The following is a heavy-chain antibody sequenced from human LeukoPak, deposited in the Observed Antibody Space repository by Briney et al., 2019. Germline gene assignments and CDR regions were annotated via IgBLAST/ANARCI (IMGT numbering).Heavy chain of an antibody. Sequence: SETLSLTCTVSGGSISSYYWSWIRQPAGKGLEWIGRIYTSGSTNYNPSLKSRVTMSVNTSKNQFSLKLSSVTAADTAVYYCARGITMISEFDYWGQGTLVTVSS. V-gene: IGHV4-4*07. CDR3: ARGITMISEFDY. CDR1: GGSISSYY. D-gene: IGHD3-22*01. CDR2: IYTSGST. J-gene: IGHJ4*02.